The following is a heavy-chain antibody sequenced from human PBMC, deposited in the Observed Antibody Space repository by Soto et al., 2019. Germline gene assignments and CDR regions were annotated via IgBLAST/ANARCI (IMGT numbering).Heavy chain of an antibody. V-gene: IGHV4-4*02. CDR3: TRGLFSGSSYSGSWYYFDS. CDR1: GGSISSSNW. D-gene: IGHD1-26*01. J-gene: IGHJ4*02. CDR2: IYHSGNT. Sequence: SETLSLTCAVSGGSISSSNWWSWVRQPPGKGLEWIGEIYHSGNTNYNPSLKSRVTMAVDKSRNQFSLKLSSVTAADTAVYYCTRGLFSGSSYSGSWYYFDSWGQGTMVTVSS.